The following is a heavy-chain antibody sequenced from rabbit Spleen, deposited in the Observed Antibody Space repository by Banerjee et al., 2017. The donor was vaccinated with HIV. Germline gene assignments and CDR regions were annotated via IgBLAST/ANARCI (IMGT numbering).Heavy chain of an antibody. V-gene: IGHV1S45*01. Sequence: QEQVVESGGGLVQPEGSLTLTCTASGFSFSSSYYMCWVRQAPGKGLEWIGCIWTGNTVTYYASWVNGRFTISKTSSTTMTLQGTSLTAADTATYFCARGADSGGWGCGLWGPGTLVTVS. D-gene: IGHD4-1*01. J-gene: IGHJ4*01. CDR2: IWTGNTVT. CDR1: GFSFSSSYY. CDR3: ARGADSGGWGCGL.